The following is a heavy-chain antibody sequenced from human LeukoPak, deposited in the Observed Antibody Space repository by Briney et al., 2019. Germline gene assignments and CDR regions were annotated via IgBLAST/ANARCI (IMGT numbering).Heavy chain of an antibody. V-gene: IGHV3-48*04. CDR3: ARDWSAVAAPDYFDY. J-gene: IGHJ4*02. Sequence: AGGSLGLSCVASGFTFSSFSMDWVRQAPGKGLEWVSYISSTSSTIYYADSVQGRFTSSRDNAKNSLYLQMNSLTAEDTAVYFCARDWSAVAAPDYFDYWGQGTLVTVSA. CDR1: GFTFSSFS. CDR2: ISSTSSTI. D-gene: IGHD6-19*01.